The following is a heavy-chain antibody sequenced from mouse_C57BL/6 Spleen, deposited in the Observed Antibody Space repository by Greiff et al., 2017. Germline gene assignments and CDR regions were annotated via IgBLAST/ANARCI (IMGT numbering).Heavy chain of an antibody. CDR2: ISSGSSTI. V-gene: IGHV5-17*01. Sequence: EVKLQESGGGLVKPGGSLKLSCAASGFTFSDYGMHWVRQAPEKGLEWVAYISSGSSTIYYADTVKGRFTISRDNAKNTLFLQMTSLRSEDTAMYYCARIYYDYDGDYFDYWGQGTTLTVSS. CDR3: ARIYYDYDGDYFDY. J-gene: IGHJ2*01. CDR1: GFTFSDYG. D-gene: IGHD2-4*01.